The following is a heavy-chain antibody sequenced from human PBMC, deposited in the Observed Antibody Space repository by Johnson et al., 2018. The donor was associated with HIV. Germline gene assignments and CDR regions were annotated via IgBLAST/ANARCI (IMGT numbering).Heavy chain of an antibody. CDR3: AKDFDYYDSSGYYGDI. D-gene: IGHD3-22*01. J-gene: IGHJ3*02. V-gene: IGHV3-53*01. Sequence: QLVESGGGLIQPGGSLRLSCAASGFTVSGNYMSWVRQAPGKGLEWVSVIYSGGSTYYADSVKGRFTISRDNSKNTLYLQMNSLRAEDTAVYYCAKDFDYYDSSGYYGDIWGQGTMVTVSS. CDR2: IYSGGST. CDR1: GFTVSGNY.